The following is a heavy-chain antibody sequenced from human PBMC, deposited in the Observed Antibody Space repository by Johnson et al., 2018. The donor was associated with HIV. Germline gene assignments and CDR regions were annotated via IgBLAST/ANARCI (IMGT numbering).Heavy chain of an antibody. Sequence: VQLVESGGGLVQPGGSLRLSCAASGFTFSSYAMHWVRQAPGKGPEWVANIKQDGSETYYVASVKGRFTISRDNAKNSLYRQMNSLRAEDTAVYYCARDCSSWRHAFDIWGQGTMVTVSS. CDR2: IKQDGSET. CDR1: GFTFSSYA. D-gene: IGHD6-13*01. CDR3: ARDCSSWRHAFDI. J-gene: IGHJ3*02. V-gene: IGHV3-7*03.